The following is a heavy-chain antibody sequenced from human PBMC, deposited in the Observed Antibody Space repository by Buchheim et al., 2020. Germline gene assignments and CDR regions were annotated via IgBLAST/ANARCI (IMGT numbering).Heavy chain of an antibody. V-gene: IGHV3-23*01. CDR2: ISGSGGST. CDR1: GFTFSSYA. Sequence: EVQLLESGGGLVQPGGSLRLSCAASGFTFSSYAMSWVRQAPGKGLEWVSAISGSGGSTYYADSVKGRFTISRDNSKNTLYLQMNSLRAEGTAVYYCAKVGYGDYVKVYYYGMDVWGQGTT. J-gene: IGHJ6*02. D-gene: IGHD4-17*01. CDR3: AKVGYGDYVKVYYYGMDV.